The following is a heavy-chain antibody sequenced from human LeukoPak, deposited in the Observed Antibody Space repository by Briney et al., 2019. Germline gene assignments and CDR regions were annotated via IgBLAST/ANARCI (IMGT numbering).Heavy chain of an antibody. CDR2: IYNEGTT. J-gene: IGHJ4*02. CDR1: GFSVNNNY. V-gene: IGHV3-66*01. Sequence: GGSLRLSCAASGFSVNNNYMNWVRQAPGKGLEWVSIIYNEGTTFYTDSVRGRFTISRDDSKNTIYLLMNSLRAKDTAIYYCTRDSIHTYWGQGALVTVSS. CDR3: TRDSIHTY.